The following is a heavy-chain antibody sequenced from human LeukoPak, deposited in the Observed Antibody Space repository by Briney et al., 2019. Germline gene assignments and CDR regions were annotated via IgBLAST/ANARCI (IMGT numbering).Heavy chain of an antibody. J-gene: IGHJ3*02. CDR1: GGSISSYY. D-gene: IGHD1-26*01. V-gene: IGHV4-4*07. Sequence: SETLSLTCTVSGGSISSYYWSWIRQPAGKGLEWIGRIYTSGSTNYNPSLKSRVTMSVDTSKNQFSLKLSSVTAADTAVYYCARDGSFGGRGPRSAFDIWGQGTMVTVSS. CDR2: IYTSGST. CDR3: ARDGSFGGRGPRSAFDI.